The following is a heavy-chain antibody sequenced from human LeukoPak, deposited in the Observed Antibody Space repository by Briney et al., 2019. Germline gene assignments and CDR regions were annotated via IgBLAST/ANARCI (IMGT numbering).Heavy chain of an antibody. CDR1: GFTFSSYW. Sequence: GGSLRLSCAGSGFTFSSYWMSWVRQAPGKGLEWVANIKQDGSEKYYVDSVKGRFTISRDNAKNSLFLQVNSLRVEDTAVYYCARYRAFDIWGQGTMVTVSS. J-gene: IGHJ3*02. CDR3: ARYRAFDI. V-gene: IGHV3-7*01. CDR2: IKQDGSEK.